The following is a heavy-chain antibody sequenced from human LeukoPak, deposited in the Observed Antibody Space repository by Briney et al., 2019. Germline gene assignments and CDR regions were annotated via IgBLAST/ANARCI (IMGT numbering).Heavy chain of an antibody. CDR2: FCDIGSA. J-gene: IGHJ4*02. V-gene: IGHV4-59*01. CDR1: GASISSYC. Sequence: SETLSLTCTVSGASISSYCWSWIRQPPGKGLEWIGYFCDIGSANYNPSLKSRVTISVDTSKNQFSLKLSSVTAADTAPYYCAKGSGYYFYWGQGTLVTVSS. CDR3: AKGSGYYFY. D-gene: IGHD3-22*01.